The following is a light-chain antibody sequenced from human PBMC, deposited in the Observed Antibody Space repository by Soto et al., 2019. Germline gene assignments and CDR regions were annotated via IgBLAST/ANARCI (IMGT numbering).Light chain of an antibody. Sequence: ARTQPRSASGSPGQRVTISYSGSSSNIRSNTVNWYQQLPGTAPKLLIYSNNQRPSGVPDLFSGSKSGTSASLAIRGLQSEDEADYYCTAWDDSLNGYVFGTGTKVTV. CDR1: SSNIRSNT. J-gene: IGLJ1*01. V-gene: IGLV1-44*01. CDR2: SNN. CDR3: TAWDDSLNGYV.